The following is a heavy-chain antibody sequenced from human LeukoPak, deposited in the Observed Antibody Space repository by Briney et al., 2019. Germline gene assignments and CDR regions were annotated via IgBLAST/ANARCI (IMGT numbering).Heavy chain of an antibody. Sequence: SETLSLTCTVSGYSISSGYYWGWIRQPPGKGLEWIGSIYHSGSTYYNPSLKSRVTISVDTSKSQFFLKLSSVTAADTAVYYCARLSGSPWYWGQGTLVTVSS. CDR2: IYHSGST. V-gene: IGHV4-38-2*02. CDR1: GYSISSGYY. D-gene: IGHD1-26*01. CDR3: ARLSGSPWY. J-gene: IGHJ4*02.